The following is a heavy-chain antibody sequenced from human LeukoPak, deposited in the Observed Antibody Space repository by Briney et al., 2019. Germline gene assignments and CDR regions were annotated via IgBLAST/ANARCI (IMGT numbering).Heavy chain of an antibody. CDR2: IMPIFRTA. CDR3: ASGVHDSSGALGD. CDR1: GYTFTGYD. J-gene: IGHJ4*02. Sequence: GASVKVSCKASGYTFTGYDINWVRQATGQGLEWVGGIMPIFRTANYAQKFQGRVTVTTDESAGIVYMELSSLRSEDTAVYYCASGVHDSSGALGDWGQGTLVTVSS. V-gene: IGHV1-69*05. D-gene: IGHD3-22*01.